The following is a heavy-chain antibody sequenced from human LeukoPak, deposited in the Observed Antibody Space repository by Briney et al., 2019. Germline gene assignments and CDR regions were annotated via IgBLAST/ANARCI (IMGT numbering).Heavy chain of an antibody. J-gene: IGHJ2*01. CDR3: SRRSGTYTWYLDV. V-gene: IGHV4-39*01. CDR1: GGSISSSSYY. CDR2: IYYSGST. Sequence: PSETLSLTCTVSGGSISSSSYYWGWIRQPPGKGLEWIGSIYYSGSTYYNPSLKSRVTISVDTSKNQFSLKLSSVTAADTAVYFCSRRSGTYTWYLDVWGRGTLVTVSS. D-gene: IGHD3-10*01.